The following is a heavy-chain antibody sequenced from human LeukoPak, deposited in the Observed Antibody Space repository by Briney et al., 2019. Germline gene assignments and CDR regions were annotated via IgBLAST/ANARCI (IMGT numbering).Heavy chain of an antibody. Sequence: GGSLRLSCAASGFTFSSYAMSWVRQAPGKGLEWVSAISGSGGSTYYADSVKGRFTISRDNSKNTLYLQMNSLRAEDTAVYDCAKDLHYGVSSFDSPAFDYWGEGKPVTVSS. CDR2: ISGSGGST. CDR3: AKDLHYGVSSFDSPAFDY. CDR1: GFTFSSYA. V-gene: IGHV3-23*01. J-gene: IGHJ4*02. D-gene: IGHD4-23*01.